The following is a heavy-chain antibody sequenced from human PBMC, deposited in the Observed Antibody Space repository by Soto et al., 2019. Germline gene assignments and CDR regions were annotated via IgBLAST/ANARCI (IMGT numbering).Heavy chain of an antibody. J-gene: IGHJ5*02. V-gene: IGHV4-34*01. Sequence: SETLSLTCAVYGGSFSGHYWSWIRQPPGKGLEWIGEINHSGSTNYNPSLKSRVTISVDTSKNQFSLKLSSVTAADTAVYYCARAYYDFWSGYLFWFDPWGQGTLVTVSS. CDR3: ARAYYDFWSGYLFWFDP. CDR1: GGSFSGHY. D-gene: IGHD3-3*01. CDR2: INHSGST.